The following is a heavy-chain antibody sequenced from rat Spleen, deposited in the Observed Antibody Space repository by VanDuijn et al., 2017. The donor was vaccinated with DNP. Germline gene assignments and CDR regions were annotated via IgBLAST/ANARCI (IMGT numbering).Heavy chain of an antibody. CDR2: ISSGGST. V-gene: IGHV2S12*01. CDR3: VRHVDPGWFPF. D-gene: IGHD3-1*01. Sequence: QVQLKESGPGLVQPSQTLSLTCTVSGFSLTSYGVNWVRQPPGKGLEWIATISSGGSTFYNSALKSRLSISRDTSKSQVFLKMNSLQPEDTGTYYCVRHVDPGWFPFWGQGTLVTVSS. J-gene: IGHJ3*01. CDR1: GFSLTSYG.